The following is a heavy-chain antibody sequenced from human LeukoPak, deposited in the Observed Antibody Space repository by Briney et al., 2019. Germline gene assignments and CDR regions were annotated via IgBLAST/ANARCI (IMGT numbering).Heavy chain of an antibody. CDR1: GFTFSSYS. J-gene: IGHJ3*02. Sequence: GGSLRLSCAASGFTFSSYSMNWVRQAPGKGLEWVSSISSNSSYIYYADSVKGRFTISRDNAKNSLYLQMNSLRAEDTAVYYCARDPHPDAFDIWGQGTMVTVSS. CDR2: ISSNSSYI. CDR3: ARDPHPDAFDI. V-gene: IGHV3-21*01.